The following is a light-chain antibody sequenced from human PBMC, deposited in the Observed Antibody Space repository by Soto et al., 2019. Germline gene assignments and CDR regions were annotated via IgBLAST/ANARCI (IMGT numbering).Light chain of an antibody. J-gene: IGLJ2*01. Sequence: QSVLRQPPSVSGAPGQRVTISCTGSSSNIGAGYDVHWYQQLPGTAPKLLIYGNSNRPSGVPDRFSGSKSGTSASLAITGLQAEDEADYYCQSYDSSLSGSEVFGGGTKLTVL. V-gene: IGLV1-40*01. CDR2: GNS. CDR1: SSNIGAGYD. CDR3: QSYDSSLSGSEV.